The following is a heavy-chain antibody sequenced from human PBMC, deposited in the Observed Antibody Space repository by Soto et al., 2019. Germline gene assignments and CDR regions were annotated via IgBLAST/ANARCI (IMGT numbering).Heavy chain of an antibody. J-gene: IGHJ6*02. D-gene: IGHD6-13*01. V-gene: IGHV3-23*01. CDR3: AKDLRIAAAGTVSFFWYHYYGMDV. CDR2: ISGSGGST. CDR1: GFTFSSYA. Sequence: GGSLRLSCAASGFTFSSYAMSWVRQAPGKGLEWVSAISGSGGSTYYADSVKGRFTISRDNSKNTLYLQMNSLRAEDTAVYYCAKDLRIAAAGTVSFFWYHYYGMDVWGQGTTVTVSS.